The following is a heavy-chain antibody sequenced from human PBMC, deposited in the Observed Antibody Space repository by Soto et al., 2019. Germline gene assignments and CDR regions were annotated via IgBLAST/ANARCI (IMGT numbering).Heavy chain of an antibody. D-gene: IGHD3-3*01. J-gene: IGHJ5*02. CDR2: IYWNDDK. CDR3: AHRGYNFWSDDDNWFDP. CDR1: GFSLRAVGVG. Sequence: SGPTLVNPTDTLTLTCTFSGFSLRAVGVGVGWIRQPPGKALEWLSLIYWNDDKRYSPSLKSRLTVTKDTSKKQVVLTMTNMENVDTATYYCAHRGYNFWSDDDNWFDPWGKGTLVAVSS. V-gene: IGHV2-5*01.